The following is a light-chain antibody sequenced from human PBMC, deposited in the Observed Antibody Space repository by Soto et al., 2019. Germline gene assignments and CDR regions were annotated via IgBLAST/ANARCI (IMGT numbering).Light chain of an antibody. Sequence: QSALTQPASVSGSPGQSITISCAGTSSDIGAYKYVSWYQQHPGKAPTLVIYDVSNRPSGVSNRFSGSKSGNTASLTISGLQAEDEADYYCSSYTSSSTLVFGGGTKLTVL. CDR3: SSYTSSSTLV. CDR1: SSDIGAYKY. CDR2: DVS. J-gene: IGLJ2*01. V-gene: IGLV2-14*01.